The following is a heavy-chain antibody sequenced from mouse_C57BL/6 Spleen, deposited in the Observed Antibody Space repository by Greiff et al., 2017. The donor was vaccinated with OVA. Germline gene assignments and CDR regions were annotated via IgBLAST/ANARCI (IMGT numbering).Heavy chain of an antibody. Sequence: VQLQQPGAELVKPGASVKMSCKASGYTFTSYWITWVKQRPGQGLEWLGDIYPGSGSTNYNEKFKSKATLTVDTSSSTAYMQLSSLTSEDSAVYYCARGDSSGYVGYFDVWGTGTTVTVSS. V-gene: IGHV1-55*01. D-gene: IGHD3-2*02. CDR2: IYPGSGST. CDR1: GYTFTSYW. CDR3: ARGDSSGYVGYFDV. J-gene: IGHJ1*03.